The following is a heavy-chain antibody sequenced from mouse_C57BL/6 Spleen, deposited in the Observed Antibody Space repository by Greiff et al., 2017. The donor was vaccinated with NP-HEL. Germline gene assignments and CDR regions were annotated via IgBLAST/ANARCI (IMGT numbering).Heavy chain of an antibody. CDR2: IYPGDGDT. Sequence: LQQSGASVKISCKASGYAFSSYWMNWVKQRPGKGLEWIGQIYPGDGDTNYNGKFKGKATLTADKSSSTAYMQLSSLTSEDSAVYFCARRGNYYFDYWGQGTTLTVSS. J-gene: IGHJ2*01. D-gene: IGHD2-1*01. V-gene: IGHV1-80*01. CDR3: ARRGNYYFDY. CDR1: GYAFSSYW.